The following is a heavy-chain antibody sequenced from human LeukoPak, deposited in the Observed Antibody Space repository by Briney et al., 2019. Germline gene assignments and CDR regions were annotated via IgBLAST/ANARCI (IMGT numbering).Heavy chain of an antibody. J-gene: IGHJ4*02. CDR2: IKQDGSEK. V-gene: IGHV3-7*01. CDR1: GFTFSSYW. CDR3: ARDPDYGDYVNYFDY. D-gene: IGHD4-17*01. Sequence: PGGSLRLSCAASGFTFSSYWMSWVRQAPGRGLEWVANIKQDGSEKYYVDSVKGRFTISRDNVKNSLYLQMNSLRAEDTAVYYCARDPDYGDYVNYFDYWGQGTLVTVSS.